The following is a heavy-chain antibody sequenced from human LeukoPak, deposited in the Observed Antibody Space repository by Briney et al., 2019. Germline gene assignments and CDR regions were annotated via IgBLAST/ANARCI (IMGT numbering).Heavy chain of an antibody. J-gene: IGHJ6*02. CDR3: AREEGGLDV. CDR2: MNTNTGKA. CDR1: GYDFSIYT. V-gene: IGHV7-4-1*02. Sequence: ASVKVSCKPSGYDFSIYTLNWVRQVLGQGPEWMGWMNTNTGKATYAQDLRGRFVFSFDSSVSTAYLEITSLKAADTAVYYCAREEGGLDVWGQGTTVIVSS.